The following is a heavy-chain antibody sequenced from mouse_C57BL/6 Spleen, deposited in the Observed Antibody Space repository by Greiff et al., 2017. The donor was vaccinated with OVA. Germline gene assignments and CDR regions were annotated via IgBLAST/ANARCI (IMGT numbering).Heavy chain of an antibody. J-gene: IGHJ2*01. CDR2: INYDGSST. CDR1: GFTFSDYY. D-gene: IGHD4-1*01. V-gene: IGHV5-16*01. CDR3: ARVRTGTFCDY. Sequence: EVKLMESEGGLVQPGSSMKLSCTASGFTFSDYYMAWVRQVPDKGLEWVANINYDGSSTYYLDSLKSRFIISRDNAKNILYLQMSSLKSEDTATYYCARVRTGTFCDYWGQGTTLTVSS.